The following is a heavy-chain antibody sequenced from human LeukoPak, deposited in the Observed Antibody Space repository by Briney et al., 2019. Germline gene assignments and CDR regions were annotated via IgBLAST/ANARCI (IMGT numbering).Heavy chain of an antibody. CDR2: ISGSGGST. CDR3: AKAIVGATRGGYFDY. V-gene: IGHV3-23*01. Sequence: GGSLRPSCPAPGFTFSSYPITGARQPPGRGLEWAPPISGSGGSTYYADSVKGRFTISRDNSKNTLYLQMNSLRAEDTAVCYCAKAIVGATRGGYFDYWGQGTLVTVSS. J-gene: IGHJ4*02. CDR1: GFTFSSYP. D-gene: IGHD1-26*01.